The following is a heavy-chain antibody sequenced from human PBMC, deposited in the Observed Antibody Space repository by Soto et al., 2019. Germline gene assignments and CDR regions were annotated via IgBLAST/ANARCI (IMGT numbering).Heavy chain of an antibody. CDR3: ARGRSSAFDI. CDR2: INPSGGST. CDR1: GYTFTSYY. Sequence: GASVKVSCKASGYTFTSYYMHWVRQAPGQGLEWMGTINPSGGSTTYTLKFQGRVTMTRDTSTSTVYMELSSLGSEDTAVYYCARGRSSAFDIWGQGTMVTVSS. J-gene: IGHJ3*02. V-gene: IGHV1-46*01.